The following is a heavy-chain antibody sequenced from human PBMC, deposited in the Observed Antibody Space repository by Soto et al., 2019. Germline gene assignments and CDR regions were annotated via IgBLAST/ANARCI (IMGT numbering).Heavy chain of an antibody. CDR1: GGSISSGDYY. J-gene: IGHJ4*02. CDR2: IHYSGST. CDR3: ARASSVQLTRHQQY. Sequence: LSETLSLTCTVSGGSISSGDYYWSWIRQPPGKGLEWIGYIHYSGSTYYNPSLKSRVTISVDTSKNQFSLKLSSVTAADTAVYYCARASSVQLTRHQQYWGQGTLVTVSS. V-gene: IGHV4-30-4*01. D-gene: IGHD1-1*01.